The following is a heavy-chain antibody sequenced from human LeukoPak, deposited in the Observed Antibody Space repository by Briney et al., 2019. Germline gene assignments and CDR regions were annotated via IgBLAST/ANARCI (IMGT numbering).Heavy chain of an antibody. D-gene: IGHD5-24*01. CDR1: GFTVSSNY. CDR2: IYSDGST. CDR3: VRVDSTWLGFAY. J-gene: IGHJ4*02. V-gene: IGHV3-53*01. Sequence: GGSLRLSCEASGFTVSSNYMSWVRQAPGKGLEWVSVIYSDGSTFYADSVKGRFTVSRHNFKNTMYLQMNSLRAEDTAIYYCVRVDSTWLGFAYWGQGTLVTVSS.